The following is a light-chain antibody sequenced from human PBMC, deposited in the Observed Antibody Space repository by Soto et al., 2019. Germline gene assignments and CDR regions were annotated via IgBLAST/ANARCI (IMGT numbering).Light chain of an antibody. Sequence: EIVMTQSPATLSVSPWEGATLSCRASQSISSTYLTWYHQRPGQAPRLLIYDASRRATGIPDRFSGSGSGTDFSLTISRLEPEDSAMYYCQQYLISVTFGQGTRLEIK. CDR2: DAS. V-gene: IGKV3-20*01. CDR1: QSISSTY. CDR3: QQYLISVT. J-gene: IGKJ5*01.